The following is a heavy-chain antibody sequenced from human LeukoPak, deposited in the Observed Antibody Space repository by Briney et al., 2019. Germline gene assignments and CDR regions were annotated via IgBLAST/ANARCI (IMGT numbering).Heavy chain of an antibody. CDR2: IIPIFGTA. V-gene: IGHV1-69*13. CDR1: GYTFTSYA. Sequence: ASVKVSCKASGYTFTSYAINWVRQAPGQGLEWMGGIIPIFGTANYAQKFQGRVTITADESTSTAYMELSSLRSEDTAVYYCARSKALRLDDIYYWGQGTLATVSS. CDR3: ARSKALRLDDIYY. D-gene: IGHD3-9*01. J-gene: IGHJ4*02.